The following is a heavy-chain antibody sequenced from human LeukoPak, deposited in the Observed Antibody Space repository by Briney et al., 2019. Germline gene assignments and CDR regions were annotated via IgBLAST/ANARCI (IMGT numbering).Heavy chain of an antibody. Sequence: SCSASGFTFRRYWMRWVRQAPGKGLEGVANIKQDGREKYYVDSVKGRFTVFRDNANNSLSLQMNSLRAEDTAVYYCARDADLGATITGAFDIWGQGTMVTVSS. CDR1: GFTFRRYW. CDR2: IKQDGREK. CDR3: ARDADLGATITGAFDI. D-gene: IGHD5-24*01. J-gene: IGHJ3*02. V-gene: IGHV3-7*01.